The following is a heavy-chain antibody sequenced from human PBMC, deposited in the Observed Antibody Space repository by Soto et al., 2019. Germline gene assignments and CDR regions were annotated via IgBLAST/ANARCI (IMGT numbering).Heavy chain of an antibody. J-gene: IGHJ4*02. V-gene: IGHV1-69*01. CDR3: AREGYGDYGKPFDY. D-gene: IGHD4-17*01. CDR1: GGTFSSYT. CDR2: IIPLFGTA. Sequence: QVQLVQSGAEVKKPGSSVKVSCKASGGTFSSYTFTWVRQAPGLGLEWMGGIIPLFGTANYAQKFQGRVTITADESTSTAYMQLSSLRSEDTAMYSCAREGYGDYGKPFDYWGQGTLVTVSS.